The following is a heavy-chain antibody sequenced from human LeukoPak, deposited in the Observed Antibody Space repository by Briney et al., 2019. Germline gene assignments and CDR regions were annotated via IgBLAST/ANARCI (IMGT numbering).Heavy chain of an antibody. CDR1: GFTFSSYS. J-gene: IGHJ4*02. CDR2: ISSSSCYI. Sequence: GGSLRISCAASGFTFSSYSMNWVRQAPGKGLEWVSSISSSSCYIYYADSVKGRFTISRDNAKNSLYLQMNSLRAEDTAEYYCARGKDYYDSSGYEIFDYWGQGTLVTVSS. CDR3: ARGKDYYDSSGYEIFDY. V-gene: IGHV3-21*01. D-gene: IGHD3-22*01.